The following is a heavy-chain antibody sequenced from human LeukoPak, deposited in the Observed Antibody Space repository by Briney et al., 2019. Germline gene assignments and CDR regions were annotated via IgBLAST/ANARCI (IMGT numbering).Heavy chain of an antibody. Sequence: PGGSLRLSCAASGFTFSTYAMTWVRQAPGKGLECVSSMSSGGTYIYYADSVRGRFPISRDNPKHSLFLLMNSLRGEDRAVYYCGRGRPTGSSRRFIVQWGQGTLVSVSS. CDR1: GFTFSTYA. J-gene: IGHJ4*02. V-gene: IGHV3-21*06. CDR3: GRGRPTGSSRRFIVQ. CDR2: MSSGGTYI. D-gene: IGHD1-26*01.